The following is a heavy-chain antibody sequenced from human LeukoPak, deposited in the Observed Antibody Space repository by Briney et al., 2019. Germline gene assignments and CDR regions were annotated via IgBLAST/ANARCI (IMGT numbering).Heavy chain of an antibody. CDR1: GFPFSSFW. Sequence: PGGSLRLSCAASGFPFSSFWMSWVRQAPGKGLEWVANIKQDGSEKYYVDSVKGRFTISRDNAKNSLFLQMSSLRAEDTAAYYCARYDYVWGKTFDIWRQGTMVTVSS. CDR2: IKQDGSEK. J-gene: IGHJ3*02. CDR3: ARYDYVWGKTFDI. V-gene: IGHV3-7*01. D-gene: IGHD3-16*01.